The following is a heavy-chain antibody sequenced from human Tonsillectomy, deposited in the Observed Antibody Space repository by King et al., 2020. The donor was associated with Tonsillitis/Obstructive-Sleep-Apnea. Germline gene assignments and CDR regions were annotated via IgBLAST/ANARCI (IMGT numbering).Heavy chain of an antibody. D-gene: IGHD1-14*01. CDR3: ARGNRNSFDI. Sequence: VQLVESGGGLIQPGGSLRLSCAASGFSFRTYGMNWVRQAPGKGLEWGSFISITSGTQYSADPVRGRFSISADDAKSSLFLQMNSLRDDDTAVYSCARGNRNSFDIWGQGTMVTVSS. J-gene: IGHJ3*02. CDR2: ISITSGTQ. V-gene: IGHV3-48*02. CDR1: GFSFRTYG.